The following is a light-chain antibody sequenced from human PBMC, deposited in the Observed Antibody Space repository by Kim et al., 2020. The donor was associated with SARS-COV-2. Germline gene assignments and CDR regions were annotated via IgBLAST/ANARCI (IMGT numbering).Light chain of an antibody. CDR2: DAS. J-gene: IGLJ2*01. V-gene: IGLV2-14*03. CDR3: SSYTSSSTPVV. Sequence: QSITIACTGTSSDVGGYNYVSWYQQHPGKAPKLMIYDASHRPSGVSNRFSGSKSGNTASLTISGLQAEDEADYYCSSYTSSSTPVVFGGGTQLTVL. CDR1: SSDVGGYNY.